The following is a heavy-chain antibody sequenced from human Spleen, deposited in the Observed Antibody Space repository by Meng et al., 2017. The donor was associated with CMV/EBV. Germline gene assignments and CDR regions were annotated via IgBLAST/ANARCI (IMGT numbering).Heavy chain of an antibody. J-gene: IGHJ6*02. Sequence: SETLSLTCIVSGGSISSHHWSWIRQPPGKGLEWIGYVFDSGSTNYNPALKSRATISGDTSKNQFSLRLRSVTAADTAVYYCARDIRVVEDYYYGMDVWGQGTTVTVSS. CDR3: ARDIRVVEDYYYGMDV. V-gene: IGHV4-59*11. CDR1: GGSISSHH. D-gene: IGHD2-15*01. CDR2: VFDSGST.